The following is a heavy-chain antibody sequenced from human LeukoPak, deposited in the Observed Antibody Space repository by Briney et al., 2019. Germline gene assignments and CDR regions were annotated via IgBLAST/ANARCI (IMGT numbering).Heavy chain of an antibody. CDR2: INREGSST. CDR3: ARGSNYGMDV. CDR1: GLTFSSYW. J-gene: IGHJ6*02. Sequence: PGGSLRLSCAASGLTFSSYWVHWVRHAPGEGLVWVSCINREGSSTRYADCVKHRFTITRENDKNTLYLQMNSLRVEDTAVYYCARGSNYGMDVWGQGTTVTVSS. D-gene: IGHD1-26*01. V-gene: IGHV3-74*01.